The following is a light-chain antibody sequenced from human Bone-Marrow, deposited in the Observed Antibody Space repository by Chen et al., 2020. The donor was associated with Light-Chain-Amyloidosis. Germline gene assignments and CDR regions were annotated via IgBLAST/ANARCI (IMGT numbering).Light chain of an antibody. CDR2: SAS. Sequence: DIQMTQSPSSLSASVGDRVTITCRASQDIENYLAWYQQRPGQVPKLLIYSASNLQSGVPSRFSGSGSGTESTLTISSLQPEDVATYYCQKHNYAPCSFGQGTKLEIK. J-gene: IGKJ2*04. CDR3: QKHNYAPCS. CDR1: QDIENY. V-gene: IGKV1-27*01.